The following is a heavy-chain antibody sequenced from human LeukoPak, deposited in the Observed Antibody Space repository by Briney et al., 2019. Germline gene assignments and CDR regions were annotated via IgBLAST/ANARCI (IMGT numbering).Heavy chain of an antibody. J-gene: IGHJ6*03. CDR2: LSSSGGST. CDR3: AKGGGFDWLNYYYMDV. D-gene: IGHD3-9*01. CDR1: EFSVGNNY. V-gene: IGHV3-23*01. Sequence: PGGSLRLSCAASEFSVGNNYMTWVRQAPGKGLEWVSALSSSGGSTYYADSVKGRFTISRDNSKNKLYLQMSSLRGEDRAVYYCAKGGGFDWLNYYYMDVWGKGTTVTISS.